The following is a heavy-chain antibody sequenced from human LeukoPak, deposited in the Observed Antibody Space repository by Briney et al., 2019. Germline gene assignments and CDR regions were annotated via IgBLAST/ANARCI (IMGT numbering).Heavy chain of an antibody. CDR1: GGSFSGYY. CDR2: INHSGST. V-gene: IGHV4-34*01. CDR3: ARSSLTTRNNY. Sequence: SETLSLTCAVYGGSFSGYYWSWIRQPPGKGLEWIGKINHSGSTNYNPSLKSRVTISVDTSKNQFSLKLSSVTAADTAVYYCARSSLTTRNNYWGQGTLVTVSS. J-gene: IGHJ4*02. D-gene: IGHD4-11*01.